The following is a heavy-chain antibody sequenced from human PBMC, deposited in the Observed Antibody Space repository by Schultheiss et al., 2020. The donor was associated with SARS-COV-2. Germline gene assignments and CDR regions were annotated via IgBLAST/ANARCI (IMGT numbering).Heavy chain of an antibody. CDR1: GFTFSSYW. CDR3: ARVVKTTVTDY. Sequence: GESLKISCAASGFTFSSYWMSWVRQAPGKGLEWVANIKQDGSEKYYVDSVKGRFTISRDNAKNSLYLQMNSLRAEDTAVYYCARVVKTTVTDYWGQGTLVTVSS. V-gene: IGHV3-7*01. CDR2: IKQDGSEK. J-gene: IGHJ4*02. D-gene: IGHD4-17*01.